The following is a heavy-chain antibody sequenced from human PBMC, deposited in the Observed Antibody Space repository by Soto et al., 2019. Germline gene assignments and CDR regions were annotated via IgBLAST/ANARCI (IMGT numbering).Heavy chain of an antibody. V-gene: IGHV4-34*01. CDR2: INHSGST. CDR3: ARVPVAGTSSFDY. CDR1: GGSFSGYY. Sequence: QVQLQQWGAGLLKPSETLSLTCAVYGGSFSGYYWSWIRQPPGKGLEWIGEINHSGSTNYNPSLKSRVTISVDTSKNQFSLKLSSVTAADTAVYCCARVPVAGTSSFDYWGQGTLVTVSS. D-gene: IGHD6-19*01. J-gene: IGHJ4*02.